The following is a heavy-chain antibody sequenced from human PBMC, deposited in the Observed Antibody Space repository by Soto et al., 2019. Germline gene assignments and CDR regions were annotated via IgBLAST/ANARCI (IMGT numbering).Heavy chain of an antibody. Sequence: ASVKVSCKASGYTFTSYDINWVRQATGQGLEWMGWMNPNSGNTGYAQKFQGRVTMTRNTSISTAYMELSSLRSEDTAVYYCGRVGYCSGGSCYPTDDAFDIWGQGTMVTVSS. CDR1: GYTFTSYD. D-gene: IGHD2-15*01. J-gene: IGHJ3*02. CDR2: MNPNSGNT. CDR3: GRVGYCSGGSCYPTDDAFDI. V-gene: IGHV1-8*01.